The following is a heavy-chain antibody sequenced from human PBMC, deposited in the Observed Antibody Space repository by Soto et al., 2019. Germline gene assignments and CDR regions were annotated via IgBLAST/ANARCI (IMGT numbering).Heavy chain of an antibody. CDR2: FFIGGNT. J-gene: IGHJ5*02. D-gene: IGHD6-13*01. Sequence: PSETLSLTCTVSGGSITGGSIITTTYYWGWMRQPPGKGLEWIASFFIGGNTYYNPSLKSRVTTSVDTSKNQFSLKLNSVTAADTAVYYCARVIATAVHWFDPWGQGTLVTVSS. V-gene: IGHV4-39*07. CDR3: ARVIATAVHWFDP. CDR1: GGSITGGSIITTTYY.